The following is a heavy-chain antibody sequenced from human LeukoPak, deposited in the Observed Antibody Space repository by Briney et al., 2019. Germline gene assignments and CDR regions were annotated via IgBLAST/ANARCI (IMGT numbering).Heavy chain of an antibody. CDR1: GFTLSSYA. CDR3: ARPYYYGSGSYRY. CDR2: IWYDGSNK. D-gene: IGHD3-10*01. V-gene: IGHV3-33*08. J-gene: IGHJ4*02. Sequence: GGSLRLSCAASGFTLSSYAMHWVRQAPGKGLEWVAVIWYDGSNKYYADSVKGRFTISRDNSKNTLYLQMNSLRAEDTAVYYCARPYYYGSGSYRYWGQGTLVTVSS.